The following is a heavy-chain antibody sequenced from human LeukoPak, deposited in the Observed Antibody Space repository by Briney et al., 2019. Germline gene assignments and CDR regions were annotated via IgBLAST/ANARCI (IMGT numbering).Heavy chain of an antibody. CDR3: ARVGIAAAGELDY. J-gene: IGHJ4*02. CDR1: GGTFSSYA. Sequence: SVKVSCKASGGTFSSYAISWVRQAPGQGLEWTGGIIPIFGTANYAQKFQGRVTITTDESTSTAYMELSSLRSEDTAVYYCARVGIAAAGELDYWGQGTLVTVSS. CDR2: IIPIFGTA. D-gene: IGHD6-13*01. V-gene: IGHV1-69*05.